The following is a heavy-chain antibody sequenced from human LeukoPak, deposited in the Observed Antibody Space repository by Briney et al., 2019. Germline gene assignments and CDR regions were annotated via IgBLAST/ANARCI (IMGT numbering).Heavy chain of an antibody. V-gene: IGHV3-73*01. D-gene: IGHD3-10*01. Sequence: GGSLRLSCAASGFTFSGSAMHWVRQASGKGLEWVGRIRSKANSYATAYAASVKGRFTISRDDSKNTAYLQMNSLKTEGTAVYYCTSSLYGSGSYPNYYYYYGMDVWGKGTTATVSS. CDR1: GFTFSGSA. CDR3: TSSLYGSGSYPNYYYYYGMDV. CDR2: IRSKANSYAT. J-gene: IGHJ6*04.